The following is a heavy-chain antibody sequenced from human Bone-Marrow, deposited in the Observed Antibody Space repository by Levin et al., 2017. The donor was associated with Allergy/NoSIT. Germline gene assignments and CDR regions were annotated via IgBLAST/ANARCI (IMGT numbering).Heavy chain of an antibody. CDR3: AKEGGIAPDY. Sequence: LSGGSLRLSCAASGFTFSSYGMHWVRQAPGKGLEWVAVISYDGSFKSYADSVKGRFTISRDSSKNTVYLQMNSLRPEDTAVYYCAKEGGIAPDYWGQGALITVSS. CDR1: GFTFSSYG. D-gene: IGHD6-13*01. CDR2: ISYDGSFK. V-gene: IGHV3-30*18. J-gene: IGHJ4*02.